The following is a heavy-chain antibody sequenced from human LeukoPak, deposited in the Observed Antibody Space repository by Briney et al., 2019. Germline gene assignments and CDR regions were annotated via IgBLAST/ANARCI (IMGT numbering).Heavy chain of an antibody. CDR2: IYHSGGT. CDR3: ARAPSSSSEVFDY. CDR1: GGSISSGGYY. J-gene: IGHJ4*02. D-gene: IGHD6-6*01. Sequence: SETLSLTCTVSGGSISSGGYYWSWIRQPPGKGLEWIGYIYHSGGTYYNPSLKSRVTISVDRSKNQFSLKLSSVTAADTAVYYCARAPSSSSEVFDYWGQGTLITVSS. V-gene: IGHV4-30-2*01.